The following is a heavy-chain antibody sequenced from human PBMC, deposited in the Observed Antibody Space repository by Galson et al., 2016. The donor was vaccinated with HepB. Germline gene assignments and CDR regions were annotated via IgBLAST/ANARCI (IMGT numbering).Heavy chain of an antibody. CDR2: ISWNNGYI. Sequence: SLRLSCAASGFTFDDYAMHWVRQAPGKGLEWVAGISWNNGYIGYADSVKGRFIISRDNARNSVYLEMNRLTTEDTALYFCAKDAIEGVRWLQTLGGLDDWGQGTTITVSS. CDR1: GFTFDDYA. V-gene: IGHV3-9*01. CDR3: AKDAIEGVRWLQTLGGLDD. J-gene: IGHJ6*02. D-gene: IGHD5-24*01.